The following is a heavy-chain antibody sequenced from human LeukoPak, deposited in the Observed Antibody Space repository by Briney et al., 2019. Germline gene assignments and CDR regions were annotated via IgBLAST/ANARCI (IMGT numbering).Heavy chain of an antibody. Sequence: PGGSLRLSCAASGFTFSSYSINWVRQAPGKGLEWVSSISSSSSYIYYADSVKGRFTISRDNAKNSLYLQMNSLRAEDTAVYYCARRSYYYDSSGYRFFDYWGQGTLVTVSS. J-gene: IGHJ4*02. CDR2: ISSSSSYI. V-gene: IGHV3-21*01. D-gene: IGHD3-22*01. CDR3: ARRSYYYDSSGYRFFDY. CDR1: GFTFSSYS.